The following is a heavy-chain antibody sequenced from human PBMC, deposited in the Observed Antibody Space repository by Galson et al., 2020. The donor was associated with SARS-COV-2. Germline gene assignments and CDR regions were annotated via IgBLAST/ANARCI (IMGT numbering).Heavy chain of an antibody. J-gene: IGHJ6*02. CDR2: ISYDGSNK. D-gene: IGHD3-22*01. CDR3: ARERGLSYYDSSGRFYGMDV. Sequence: GGSLRLSCAASGFTFSSYAMHWVRQAPGKGLEWVAVISYDGSNKYYADSVKGRFTISRDNSKNTLYLQMNSLRAEDTAVYYCARERGLSYYDSSGRFYGMDVWGQGTTVTVSS. V-gene: IGHV3-30-3*01. CDR1: GFTFSSYA.